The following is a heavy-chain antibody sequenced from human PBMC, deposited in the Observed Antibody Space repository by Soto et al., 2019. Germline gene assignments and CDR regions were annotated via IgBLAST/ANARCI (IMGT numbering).Heavy chain of an antibody. CDR2: ITPFSGDV. CDR1: GNTYTYRY. J-gene: IGHJ4*02. Sequence: QMQLVQSGAEVKKTGSSVTVSCKALGNTYTYRYLHWVRQAPGQALEWMGWITPFSGDVHYAQKCQARVTITRDRSINTAYMQMSSLRSEDTAMYFCAGGGAGSGPFTWELPDHWGQGTLVTVSS. V-gene: IGHV1-45*02. CDR3: AGGGAGSGPFTWELPDH. D-gene: IGHD1-26*01.